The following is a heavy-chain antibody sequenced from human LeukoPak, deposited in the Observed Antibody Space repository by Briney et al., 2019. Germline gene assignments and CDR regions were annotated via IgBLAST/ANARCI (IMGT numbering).Heavy chain of an antibody. CDR2: IYHSGST. CDR3: AREEGGNSDY. D-gene: IGHD1-26*01. CDR1: GYSISSGYY. J-gene: IGHJ4*02. Sequence: PSETLSLTCTVSGYSISSGYYWGWIRQPPGKGLEWIGSIYHSGSTYYNPSLKSRVTISVDTSKNQFSLKLSSVTAADAAAYYCAREEGGNSDYWGQGTLVTVSS. V-gene: IGHV4-38-2*02.